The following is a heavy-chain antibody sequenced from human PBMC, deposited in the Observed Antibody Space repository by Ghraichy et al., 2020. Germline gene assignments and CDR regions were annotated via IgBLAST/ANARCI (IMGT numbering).Heavy chain of an antibody. D-gene: IGHD1-26*01. CDR3: ARVEWELLDLVN. Sequence: SETLSLTCTVSGGSISSYYWSWIRQPPGKGLEWIGYIYYSGSTNYNPSLKSRVTISVYTSKNQFSLKLSSVTAADTAVYYCARVEWELLDLVNWGQGTLVTVSS. CDR1: GGSISSYY. CDR2: IYYSGST. V-gene: IGHV4-59*01. J-gene: IGHJ4*02.